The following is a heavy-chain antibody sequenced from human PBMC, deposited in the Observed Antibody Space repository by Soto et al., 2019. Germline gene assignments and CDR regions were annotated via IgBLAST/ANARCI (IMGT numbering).Heavy chain of an antibody. CDR2: IIPTLHIA. V-gene: IGHV1-69*02. CDR3: ARQEGMATVLDY. CDR1: GGSFSSYT. D-gene: IGHD5-12*01. J-gene: IGHJ4*02. Sequence: QAQLVQSGAEVKKPGSSVTVSCKASGGSFSSYTFSWVRQAPGQGLEWMGRIIPTLHIANYAQKFQGRVTITADEATGTEHMELRSLRSDDTAVYSFARQEGMATVLDYWGKGTLVTVSS.